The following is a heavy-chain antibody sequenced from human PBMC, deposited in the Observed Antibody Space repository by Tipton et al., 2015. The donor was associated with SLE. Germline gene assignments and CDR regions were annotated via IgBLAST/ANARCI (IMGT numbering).Heavy chain of an antibody. CDR2: IYSRGNT. CDR1: GGSINSFY. D-gene: IGHD5-24*01. J-gene: IGHJ4*02. V-gene: IGHV4-59*12. Sequence: TLSLTCTVSGGSINSFYWSWIRQPPGKPLEWIGNIYSRGNTNYNPSLKSRVTISVDTSKNQFSLKLSSVTAADTAVYYCARVEMATYTIDYWGQGTLVTVSS. CDR3: ARVEMATYTIDY.